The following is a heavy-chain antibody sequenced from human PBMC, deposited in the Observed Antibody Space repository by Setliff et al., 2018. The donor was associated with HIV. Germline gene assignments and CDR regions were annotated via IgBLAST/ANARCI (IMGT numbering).Heavy chain of an antibody. D-gene: IGHD3-3*01. CDR2: ISRDGNTI. V-gene: IGHV3-11*01. CDR1: GFTFSDYY. J-gene: IGHJ4*02. CDR3: ARGPQYNFWGGYLGL. Sequence: GGSLRLSCAASGFTFSDYYMSWLRQAPGKGLEWVSYISRDGNTIYYADSVKGRFTISRDNSKNMLYLQMNSLKTEDTAVYYCARGPQYNFWGGYLGLWGRGTLVTVSS.